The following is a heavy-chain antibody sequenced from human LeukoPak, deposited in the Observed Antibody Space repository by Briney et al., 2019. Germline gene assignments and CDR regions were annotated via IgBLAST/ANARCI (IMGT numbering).Heavy chain of an antibody. V-gene: IGHV4-4*07. J-gene: IGHJ2*01. CDR3: ARSFVSSIAARHWYFDL. D-gene: IGHD6-6*01. Sequence: SETLSLTCTVSGGSISSYYWSWIRQPAGKGLEWIGRIYTSGSTNYNPSLKSRVTILIDTSKNQFSLKLSSVTTADTAVYYCARSFVSSIAARHWYFDLWGRGTRVTVSS. CDR2: IYTSGST. CDR1: GGSISSYY.